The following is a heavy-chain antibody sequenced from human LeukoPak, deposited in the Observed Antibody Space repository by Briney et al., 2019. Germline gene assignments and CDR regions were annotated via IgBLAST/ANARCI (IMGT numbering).Heavy chain of an antibody. CDR2: IIPIFGTA. CDR1: GGTFSSYA. CDR3: ARGYYDSSGYGAFDI. Sequence: SEKVSCKASGGTFSSYAISWVRQAPGQGLEWMGGIIPIFGTANYAQKFQGRVTITADESTSTAYMELSSLRSEDTAVYYCARGYYDSSGYGAFDIWGQGTMVTVSS. D-gene: IGHD3-22*01. J-gene: IGHJ3*02. V-gene: IGHV1-69*01.